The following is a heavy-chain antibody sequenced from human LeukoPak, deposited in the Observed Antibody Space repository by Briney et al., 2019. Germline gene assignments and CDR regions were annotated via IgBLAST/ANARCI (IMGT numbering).Heavy chain of an antibody. V-gene: IGHV1-69*13. CDR1: GYTFTNYA. Sequence: SVKVSCKASGYTFTNYAISWVRQAPGQGLEWMGGIIPIFGTANYAQKFQGRVTITADESTSTAYMELSSLRSEDTAVYYCARVQVGSYDFWSGSLNWFDPWGQGTLVTVSS. D-gene: IGHD3-3*01. CDR2: IIPIFGTA. CDR3: ARVQVGSYDFWSGSLNWFDP. J-gene: IGHJ5*02.